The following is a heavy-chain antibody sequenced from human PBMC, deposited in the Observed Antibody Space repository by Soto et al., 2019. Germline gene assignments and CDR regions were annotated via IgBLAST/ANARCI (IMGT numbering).Heavy chain of an antibody. CDR1: GGSISSYY. V-gene: IGHV4-59*01. CDR3: AGRYCSSTSCYYPFDY. CDR2: IYYSGST. Sequence: SETLSLTCTVSGGSISSYYWSWIRQPPGRGLEWIGYIYYSGSTNYNPSLKSRVTISVDTSKNQFSLKLSSVTAADTAVYYCAGRYCSSTSCYYPFDYWGQGTLVTVSS. J-gene: IGHJ4*02. D-gene: IGHD2-2*01.